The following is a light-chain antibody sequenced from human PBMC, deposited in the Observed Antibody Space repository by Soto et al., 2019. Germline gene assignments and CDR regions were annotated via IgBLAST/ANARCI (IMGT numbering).Light chain of an antibody. J-gene: IGKJ1*01. CDR1: QSVRSN. V-gene: IGKV3-15*01. Sequence: EVGITQSPATLSLSPVERFTLSCMASQSVRSNLAWYQQKPGQAPRLLIYGASTRATGIPARFSGSGSGTEFTLTISSLQSEDFAVYYCQQYNNWPPWTFGQGTKVDIK. CDR3: QQYNNWPPWT. CDR2: GAS.